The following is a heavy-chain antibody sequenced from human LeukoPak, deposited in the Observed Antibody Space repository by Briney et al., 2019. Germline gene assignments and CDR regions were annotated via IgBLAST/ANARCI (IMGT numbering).Heavy chain of an antibody. CDR3: ARIGYSSSSFDY. V-gene: IGHV3-7*01. CDR2: IKQDGSEK. CDR1: GFTFNNYW. Sequence: GGSQRLSCAASGFTFNNYWMSWVRQAPGKALEWVANIKQDGSEKDFVDPLKGRFTISRDNAKNSVYLQMNSLRVEDTAIYYCARIGYSSSSFDYWGQGTLVTVSS. D-gene: IGHD6-6*01. J-gene: IGHJ4*02.